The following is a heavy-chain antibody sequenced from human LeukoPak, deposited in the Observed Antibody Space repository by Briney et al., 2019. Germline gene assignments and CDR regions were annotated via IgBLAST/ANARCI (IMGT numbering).Heavy chain of an antibody. J-gene: IGHJ5*02. CDR3: VRGGPSTWS. CDR1: GFTFKLYW. CDR2: INGDGSDT. V-gene: IGHV3-74*01. Sequence: RSGGSLRLSCAASGFTFKLYWMHWVRQVPGKRPVWVSRINGDGSDTIYADSVRGRFTISRDDAKNTVYLQMNNLRAEDTAVYYCVRGGPSTWSWGQGTLVTVSS. D-gene: IGHD2-15*01.